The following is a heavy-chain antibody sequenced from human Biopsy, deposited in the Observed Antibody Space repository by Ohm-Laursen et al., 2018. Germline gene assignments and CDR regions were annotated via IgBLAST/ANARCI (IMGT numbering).Heavy chain of an antibody. V-gene: IGHV4-4*07. J-gene: IGHJ4*02. CDR3: ASLGRYCSGENCYGIDY. Sequence: SETLSLTCPVTDQSINKYYWSWLRQPAGKGLEYIGRILFSGDTNPDYNPSHKSRFTMSVDTSKNQFSLRVCSVTAADTAVYYCASLGRYCSGENCYGIDYWGQGTLVTVSS. CDR2: ILFSGDT. D-gene: IGHD2-15*01. CDR1: DQSINKYY.